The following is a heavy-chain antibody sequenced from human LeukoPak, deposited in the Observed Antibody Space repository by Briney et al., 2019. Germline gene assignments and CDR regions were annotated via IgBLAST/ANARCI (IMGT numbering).Heavy chain of an antibody. Sequence: SETLSLTCAVYGGSFSGYYWSWIRQPPGKGLEWIGEINHSGSTNYNPSLKSRVTISVDTSKNQFSLKLSSVTAADTAVYYCARAKPTYCGSTSCPYDKGDYWGQGTLVTVSS. D-gene: IGHD2-2*01. J-gene: IGHJ4*02. V-gene: IGHV4-34*01. CDR3: ARAKPTYCGSTSCPYDKGDY. CDR2: INHSGST. CDR1: GGSFSGYY.